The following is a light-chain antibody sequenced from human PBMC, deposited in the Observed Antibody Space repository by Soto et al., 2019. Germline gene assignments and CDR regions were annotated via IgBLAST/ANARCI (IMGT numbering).Light chain of an antibody. CDR2: EVT. Sequence: QSALTQPASVSGSPGQSINIYCTGTNSDVGGYDYVSWYKQYPGQDPKVIIYEVTYRPSGVSARFSGSKSGTTASLTISDLQTEDEADYYCSSFTTSNTWVFGGGTQLTVL. CDR3: SSFTTSNTWV. J-gene: IGLJ7*01. V-gene: IGLV2-14*01. CDR1: NSDVGGYDY.